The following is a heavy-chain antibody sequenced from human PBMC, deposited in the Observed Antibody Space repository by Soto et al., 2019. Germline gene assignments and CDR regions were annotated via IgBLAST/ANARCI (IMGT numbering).Heavy chain of an antibody. J-gene: IGHJ4*02. CDR2: ISSSSSYI. V-gene: IGHV3-21*01. Sequence: EVQLVESGGGLVKPGGSLRLSCAASGFTFSSYSRNWVRQAPGKGLEWVSSISSSSSYIYYADSVKGRFTISRDNAKNSLYLQMNSLRAEDTAVYYCARTDFWSGYPFDYWGQGTLVTVSS. CDR3: ARTDFWSGYPFDY. CDR1: GFTFSSYS. D-gene: IGHD3-3*01.